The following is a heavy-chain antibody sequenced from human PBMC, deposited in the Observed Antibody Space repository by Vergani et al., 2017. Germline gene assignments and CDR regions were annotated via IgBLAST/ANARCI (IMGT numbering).Heavy chain of an antibody. Sequence: QVKLQESGPGLVKTSETLSLTCSASGAPISYWCWSWLRQPAGKGLEWIGRLCPCGSTNYKPSRKIIIPMSIDTSKNQFSLKLTSVTAADTAVYDFATGAGPFDLWGQGTFVTVSS. CDR3: ATGAGPFDL. V-gene: IGHV4-4*07. J-gene: IGHJ4*02. CDR1: GAPISYWC. D-gene: IGHD7-27*01. CDR2: LCPCGST.